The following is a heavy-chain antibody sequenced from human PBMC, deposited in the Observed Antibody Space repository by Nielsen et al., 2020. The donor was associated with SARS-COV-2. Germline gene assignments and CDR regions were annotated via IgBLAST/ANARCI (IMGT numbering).Heavy chain of an antibody. CDR1: GFTFGSSW. Sequence: GGSLRLSCAASGFTFGSSWMHWVRQAPGKGLVWVSRINSDGRTTTYADSVKGRFTISRDNAKNTLYLQMNSLRAEDTAVYYCAKDRTEYYDVLTGYLDHWGQGTLVTVPS. CDR3: AKDRTEYYDVLTGYLDH. J-gene: IGHJ4*02. D-gene: IGHD3-9*01. V-gene: IGHV3-74*01. CDR2: INSDGRTT.